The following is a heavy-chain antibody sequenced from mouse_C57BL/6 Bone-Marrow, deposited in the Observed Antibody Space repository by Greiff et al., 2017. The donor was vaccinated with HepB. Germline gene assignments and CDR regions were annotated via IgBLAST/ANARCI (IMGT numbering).Heavy chain of an antibody. CDR3: AREGL. CDR1: GYSITSGYY. CDR2: ISYDGSN. V-gene: IGHV3-6*01. J-gene: IGHJ2*01. Sequence: EVKLQESGPGLVKPSQSLSLTCSVPGYSITSGYYWNWIRQFPGNKLEWMGYISYDGSNNYNPSLKNRISITRDTSKNQFFLKLNSVTTEDTATYYCAREGLWGQGTTLTVSS. D-gene: IGHD3-1*01.